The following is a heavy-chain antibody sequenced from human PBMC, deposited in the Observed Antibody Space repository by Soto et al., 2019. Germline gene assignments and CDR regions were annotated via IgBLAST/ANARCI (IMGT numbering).Heavy chain of an antibody. CDR2: IIPILNIA. D-gene: IGHD6-25*01. V-gene: IGHV1-69*02. CDR3: ARLQGSYGLDV. J-gene: IGHJ6*02. CDR1: GGTFSSYT. Sequence: QVQLVQSGAEVKKPGSSVKVSCKASGGTFSSYTISWVRQAPGQGLEWMGRIIPILNIATYAQKFQGRVTITADKSTRPAYMELSSLSSEDTAGYSCARLQGSYGLDVWGQGTTVTVSS.